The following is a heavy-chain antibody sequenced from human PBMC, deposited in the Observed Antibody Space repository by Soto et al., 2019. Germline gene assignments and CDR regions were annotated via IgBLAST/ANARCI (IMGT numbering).Heavy chain of an antibody. CDR1: GGSISSSSYY. V-gene: IGHV4-39*01. CDR3: ARPWYMGVSYLMAV. J-gene: IGHJ6*01. Sequence: SETLSLTCTVSGGSISSSSYYWGWIRQPPGKGLEWIGSIYYSGSTYYNPSLKSRVTISVDTSKNQFSLKLSSVTAADTAVYYCARPWYMGVSYLMAVRGQGTTDIGSS. CDR2: IYYSGST. D-gene: IGHD1-1*01.